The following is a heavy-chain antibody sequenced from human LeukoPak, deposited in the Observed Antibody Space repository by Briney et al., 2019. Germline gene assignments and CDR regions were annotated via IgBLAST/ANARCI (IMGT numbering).Heavy chain of an antibody. D-gene: IGHD6-19*01. CDR3: ARGSRWFWA. CDR1: GGSISNYY. Sequence: ASETLSLTCTVSGGSISNYYWSGLRQPPGNGLEWIGYIYYSGNTNYNPSLKSRVTISVDTSKSQFSLNLTSVTAADTAVYYCARGSRWFWAWGQGTLVTVSS. V-gene: IGHV4-59*01. CDR2: IYYSGNT. J-gene: IGHJ5*02.